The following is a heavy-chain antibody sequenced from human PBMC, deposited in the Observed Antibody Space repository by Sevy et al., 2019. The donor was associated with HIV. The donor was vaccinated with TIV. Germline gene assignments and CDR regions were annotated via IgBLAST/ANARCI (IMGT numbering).Heavy chain of an antibody. Sequence: ASVKVSCKASGYTLSAYRMHWVRHAPGQGLEWMGRINPNSRGTHYAQKFQGRVTMTRDTSVSTAYMELSRLRFDDTATYYCARGPLVLLWSFSHGMDVWGQGTTVTVSS. J-gene: IGHJ6*02. CDR3: ARGPLVLLWSFSHGMDV. V-gene: IGHV1-2*06. D-gene: IGHD3-10*01. CDR2: INPNSRGT. CDR1: GYTLSAYR.